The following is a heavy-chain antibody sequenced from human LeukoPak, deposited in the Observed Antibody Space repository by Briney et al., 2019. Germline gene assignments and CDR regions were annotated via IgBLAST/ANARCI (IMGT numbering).Heavy chain of an antibody. CDR1: GFTFSNYG. J-gene: IGHJ5*02. V-gene: IGHV3-30*02. D-gene: IGHD2-2*01. CDR2: IRYDGTNK. Sequence: GGSLRLSCAASGFTFSNYGMHWVRQTPSKVLEWVAFIRYDGTNKHYADSVKGRFTISRDNFKNTLYLQMNSLRAEDTAVYYCAKCSPHIVVVPAATTNWFDPWGQGTLVTVSS. CDR3: AKCSPHIVVVPAATTNWFDP.